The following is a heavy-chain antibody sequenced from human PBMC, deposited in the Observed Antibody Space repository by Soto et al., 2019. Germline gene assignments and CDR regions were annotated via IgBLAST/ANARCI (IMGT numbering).Heavy chain of an antibody. J-gene: IGHJ3*02. D-gene: IGHD3-22*01. Sequence: GGSLRLSCAASGFTFSNYSMDWVRQAPGQGLEWVSYISPSSANIHYADSVKGRFTVSRDNAKNSLYLQMNSLRAEDTALYYCARGHGTYYYDSSGYRDAFDIWGQGTMVTVSS. CDR1: GFTFSNYS. V-gene: IGHV3-48*04. CDR3: ARGHGTYYYDSSGYRDAFDI. CDR2: ISPSSANI.